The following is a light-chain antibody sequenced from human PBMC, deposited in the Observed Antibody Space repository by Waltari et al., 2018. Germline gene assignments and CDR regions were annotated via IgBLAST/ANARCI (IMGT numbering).Light chain of an antibody. CDR3: QQYYSFPPT. CDR1: QSVLHSSNNKNY. J-gene: IGKJ1*01. CDR2: WAS. V-gene: IGKV4-1*01. Sequence: TVVTQSPDSLPVSLGERATIPCKSSQSVLHSSNNKNYLAWYQKKPGQPPKLLIFWASTRESGVPDRFSGSGSGTDFTLTISNLQTADVAVYYCQQYYSFPPTFGQGTKVEIK.